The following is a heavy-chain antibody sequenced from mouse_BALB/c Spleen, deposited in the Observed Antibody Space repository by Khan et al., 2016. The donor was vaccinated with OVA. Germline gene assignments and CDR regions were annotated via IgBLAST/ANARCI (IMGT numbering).Heavy chain of an antibody. CDR3: VRLVTITTVVATDFDY. CDR1: GYSITSDYA. Sequence: EVQLQESGPGPVNPSQSLSLTCTVTGYSITSDYAWNWIRQFPGNKLEWMGYISYSGRTSYNPSLKSRISITRDTSKNQVFLQLNSVTTEDTATYFCVRLVTITTVVATDFDYWGQGTTLTVSS. V-gene: IGHV3-2*02. D-gene: IGHD1-1*01. J-gene: IGHJ2*01. CDR2: ISYSGRT.